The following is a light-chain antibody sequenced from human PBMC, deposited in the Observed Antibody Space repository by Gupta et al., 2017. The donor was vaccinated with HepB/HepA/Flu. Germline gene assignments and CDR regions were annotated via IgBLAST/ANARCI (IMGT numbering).Light chain of an antibody. V-gene: IGLV10-54*01. CDR2: RNN. Sequence: QAGLTQPPSVSQGLRQTATLTCTGNSNNVGNQGAAWLQQHQGHPPKLLSYRNNNRPSGISERLSASRSGNTASLTITGLQPEDEADYYCSAWDSSLNAVVFGGGTKLTVL. CDR3: SAWDSSLNAVV. J-gene: IGLJ2*01. CDR1: SNNVGNQG.